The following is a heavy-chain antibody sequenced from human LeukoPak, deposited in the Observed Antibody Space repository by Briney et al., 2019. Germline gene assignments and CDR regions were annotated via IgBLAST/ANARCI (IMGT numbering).Heavy chain of an antibody. J-gene: IGHJ6*03. CDR2: IKQDGSEK. CDR1: GFTFSSYW. CDR3: ARDFFAPGIPAANYMDV. D-gene: IGHD6-13*01. V-gene: IGHV3-7*01. Sequence: GGSLRLSCAASGFTFSSYWMSWVRQAPGKGLEWVANIKQDGSEKNYVDSVKGRFTISRDNAKNLLYLQMNSLRAEDTAVYYCARDFFAPGIPAANYMDVWGKGTTVTVSS.